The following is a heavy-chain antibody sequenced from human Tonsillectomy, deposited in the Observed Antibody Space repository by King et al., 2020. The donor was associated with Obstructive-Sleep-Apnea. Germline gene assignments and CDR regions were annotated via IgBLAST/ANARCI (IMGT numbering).Heavy chain of an antibody. CDR2: IYYSGST. J-gene: IGHJ4*02. Sequence: QLQESGPGLVKPSETLSLTCTVSGDSISSNSYWAWIRQPPGKGLEWIGHIYYSGSTYYNPSLKRRVTISVDTSKNQFSLELNSVTAADTAVYYCARADRDIAMGLFDYWGQGTLVTVSS. CDR3: ARADRDIAMGLFDY. D-gene: IGHD5-18*01. CDR1: GDSISSNSY. V-gene: IGHV4-39*07.